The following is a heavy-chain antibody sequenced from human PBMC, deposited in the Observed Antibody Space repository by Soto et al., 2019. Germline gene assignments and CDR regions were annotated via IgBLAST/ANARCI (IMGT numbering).Heavy chain of an antibody. J-gene: IGHJ6*02. CDR1: GGTFSSYA. CDR3: ARVKKIRYCSSTSCYTDYYYYYGMDV. D-gene: IGHD2-2*02. V-gene: IGHV1-69*13. Sequence: SVKVSCKASGGTFSSYAISWVRQAPGQGLEWMGGIIPIFGTANYAQKFQGRVKITGDESTSRAYMELSSLRSGDTAVYYCARVKKIRYCSSTSCYTDYYYYYGMDVWGQGTTVTVSS. CDR2: IIPIFGTA.